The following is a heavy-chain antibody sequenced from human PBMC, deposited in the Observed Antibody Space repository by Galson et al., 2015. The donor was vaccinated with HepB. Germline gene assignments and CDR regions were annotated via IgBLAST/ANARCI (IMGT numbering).Heavy chain of an antibody. V-gene: IGHV7-4-1*01. Sequence: SVKVSCKASGYTFTSYAMNWVRQAPGQGLEWMGWINTNTGNPTYAQGFTGRFVFSLDTSVSTAYLQICSLKAEDTAVYYCARSDLAARLPGYYYYYMDVWGKGTTVTVSS. CDR3: ARSDLAARLPGYYYYYMDV. D-gene: IGHD6-6*01. CDR2: INTNTGNP. J-gene: IGHJ6*03. CDR1: GYTFTSYA.